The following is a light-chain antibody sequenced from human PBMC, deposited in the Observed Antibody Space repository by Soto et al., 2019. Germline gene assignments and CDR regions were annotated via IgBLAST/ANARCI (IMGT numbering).Light chain of an antibody. J-gene: IGKJ4*01. CDR2: GAS. CDR1: QSVNTN. Sequence: EIEMTQSPATLSVSPGERATLSCRASQSVNTNLAWYQQKPGQAPRLLIYGASTRAPGIPARFSGSGSGTEFTLTVSSLQSXXXXXXXCQQYNHWPPWLTFGGGTKVEVK. V-gene: IGKV3-15*01. CDR3: QQYNHWPPWLT.